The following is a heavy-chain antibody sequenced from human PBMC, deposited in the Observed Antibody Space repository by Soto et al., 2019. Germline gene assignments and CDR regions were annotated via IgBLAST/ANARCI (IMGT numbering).Heavy chain of an antibody. CDR1: GGSIHNSHW. V-gene: IGHV4-4*02. Sequence: QVQLQESGPGLVQPSGTLSLTSAVSGGSIHNSHWWRWVRQTPGKELEWIGETYHSGTTNYNPSPKTRVAISIHTSNNQFTRKMNAVTAADTAAYDCAREVNSSPARGPNWFDPWGQGTLVTVSS. D-gene: IGHD6-13*01. CDR3: AREVNSSPARGPNWFDP. J-gene: IGHJ5*02. CDR2: TYHSGTT.